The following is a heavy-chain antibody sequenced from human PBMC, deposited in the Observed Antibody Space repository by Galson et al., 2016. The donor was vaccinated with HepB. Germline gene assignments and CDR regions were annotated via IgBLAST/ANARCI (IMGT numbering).Heavy chain of an antibody. Sequence: SVKVSCKASGYTFTSYGITWVRQAPGQGLEWMGGISTYNGITDYEQNLQGRLTLTTDTSTSTAYMELRSLRSDDTAVYYCARGMADTAMVGGFYFDYWGQGTLVTVSS. CDR3: ARGMADTAMVGGFYFDY. J-gene: IGHJ4*02. CDR2: ISTYNGIT. V-gene: IGHV1-18*01. CDR1: GYTFTSYG. D-gene: IGHD5-18*01.